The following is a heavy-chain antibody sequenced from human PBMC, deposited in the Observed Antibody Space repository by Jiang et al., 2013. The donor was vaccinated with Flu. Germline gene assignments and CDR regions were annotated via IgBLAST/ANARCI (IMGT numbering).Heavy chain of an antibody. J-gene: IGHJ4*02. CDR2: ISYDGSNK. CDR1: GFTFSSYG. CDR3: AKDRTSGSYPGEIDY. Sequence: LVESGGGVVQPGRSLRLSCAASGFTFSSYGMHWVRQAPGKGLEWVAVISYDGSNKYYADSVKGRFTISRDNSKNTLYLQMNSLRAEDTAVYYCAKDRTSGSYPGEIDYWGQGTLVTVSS. D-gene: IGHD1-26*01. V-gene: IGHV3-30*18.